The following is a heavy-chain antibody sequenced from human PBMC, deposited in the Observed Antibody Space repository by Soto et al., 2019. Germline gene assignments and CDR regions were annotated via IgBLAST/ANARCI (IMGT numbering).Heavy chain of an antibody. J-gene: IGHJ4*02. CDR3: TAHLGEFFPLDY. CDR2: IKSRADGGTT. D-gene: IGHD3-16*01. V-gene: IGHV3-15*01. CDR1: GSSFSNAW. Sequence: EVQLVESGGDFVKPGGSLRVSCAVSGSSFSNAWMSWVRQAPGKGLEWVDRIKSRADGGTTDYTAPVKGRFTISGDDSKNTVFLQMNRLKTEDTAVYYCTAHLGEFFPLDYWGQGTLVTVSS.